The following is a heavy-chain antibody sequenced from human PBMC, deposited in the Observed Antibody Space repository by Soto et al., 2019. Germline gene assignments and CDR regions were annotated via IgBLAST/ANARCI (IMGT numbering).Heavy chain of an antibody. CDR2: IWCDGSNK. V-gene: IGHV3-33*01. CDR1: GFTFSSYG. Sequence: QVQLVESGGGVVQPGRSLRLSCAASGFTFSSYGMHWVRQAPGKGLEWVAVIWCDGSNKYYADSVKGRFTLSRDNSKNTLYLQRTSMRAENTAVCYCAGDIAAAGTAYYYYGMDVWGQGTTVTVSS. J-gene: IGHJ6*02. D-gene: IGHD6-13*01. CDR3: AGDIAAAGTAYYYYGMDV.